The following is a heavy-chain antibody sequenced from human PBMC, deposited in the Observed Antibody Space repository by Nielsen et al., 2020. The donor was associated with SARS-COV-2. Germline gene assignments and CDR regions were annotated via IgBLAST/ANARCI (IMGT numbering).Heavy chain of an antibody. Sequence: SETLSLTCTVSGASISSFSWTWIRQPPGKGLEWIGYIYYTGNTNYNPSLKSRVTISLDTSKNQFSLRLSSVTAADTAVYYCARRVASRPVYAFDIWGLGTMVTVSS. J-gene: IGHJ3*02. CDR2: IYYTGNT. D-gene: IGHD5/OR15-5a*01. V-gene: IGHV4-59*01. CDR1: GASISSFS. CDR3: ARRVASRPVYAFDI.